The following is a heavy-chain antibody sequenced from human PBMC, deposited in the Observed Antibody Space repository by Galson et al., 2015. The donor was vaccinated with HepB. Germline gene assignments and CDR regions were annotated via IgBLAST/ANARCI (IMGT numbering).Heavy chain of an antibody. V-gene: IGHV3-7*03. J-gene: IGHJ6*02. CDR1: GFSFSSYW. CDR2: INQDGSEK. D-gene: IGHD6-6*01. CDR3: ARESSSAGGVYYYGMDV. Sequence: SLRLSCAASGFSFSSYWMSWVRQAPGKGLEWVANINQDGSEKFYVDSVKGRFIISRDNSKNTLYLQMNSLRAEDTAVYYCARESSSAGGVYYYGMDVWGQGTTVTVSS.